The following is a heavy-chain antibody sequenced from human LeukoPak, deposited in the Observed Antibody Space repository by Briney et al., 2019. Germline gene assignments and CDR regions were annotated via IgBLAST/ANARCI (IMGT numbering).Heavy chain of an antibody. D-gene: IGHD3-10*01. V-gene: IGHV4-34*01. CDR3: ASVQNYYGSGSYFRFGNWFDP. J-gene: IGHJ5*02. CDR2: INHSGST. CDR1: GGSFSGYY. Sequence: SETLSLTCAVYGGSFSGYYWSWIRQPPGKGLEWIGEINHSGSTYYNPSLKSRVTISVDTSKNQFSLKLSSVTAADTAVYYCASVQNYYGSGSYFRFGNWFDPWGQGTLVTVSS.